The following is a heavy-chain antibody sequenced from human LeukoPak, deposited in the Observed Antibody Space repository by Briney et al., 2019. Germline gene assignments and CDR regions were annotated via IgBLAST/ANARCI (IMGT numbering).Heavy chain of an antibody. CDR3: ARESYGDDDGY. Sequence: PSETLSLTCTVSGGSISSSSYYWGWIRQPPGKGLEWIGSIYYSGSTYYNPSLKSRVTISVDTSKNQFSLKLSSVTAADTAVYYCARESYGDDDGYWGQGALVTVSS. CDR2: IYYSGST. J-gene: IGHJ4*02. V-gene: IGHV4-39*07. CDR1: GGSISSSSYY. D-gene: IGHD4-17*01.